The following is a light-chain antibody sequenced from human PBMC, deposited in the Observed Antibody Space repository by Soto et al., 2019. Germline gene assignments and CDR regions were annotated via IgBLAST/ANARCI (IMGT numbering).Light chain of an antibody. J-gene: IGLJ2*01. Sequence: QSALTQPASVSGSPGQSITISCTGTSSDVGGYNYVSWYQQHPGKAPKLIIYEVSNRPSGVSNRFSGSKSGYTASLTISGLQADDEADYYCSSYTSSSHMVFGGGTQLTVL. CDR3: SSYTSSSHMV. V-gene: IGLV2-14*01. CDR2: EVS. CDR1: SSDVGGYNY.